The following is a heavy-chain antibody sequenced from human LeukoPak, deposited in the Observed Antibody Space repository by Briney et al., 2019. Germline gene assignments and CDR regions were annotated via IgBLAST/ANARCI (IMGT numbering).Heavy chain of an antibody. CDR1: GFTFSSYA. Sequence: GSLRLSCAASGFTFSSYAMSWVRQAPGKGLEWVSAISGSGGSTYYADSVKGRFTISRDNSKNTLYLQMNSLRAEDTAVYYCAKGLRQYYYDSSGYYPYWGQGTLVTVSS. V-gene: IGHV3-23*01. D-gene: IGHD3-22*01. CDR3: AKGLRQYYYDSSGYYPY. CDR2: ISGSGGST. J-gene: IGHJ4*02.